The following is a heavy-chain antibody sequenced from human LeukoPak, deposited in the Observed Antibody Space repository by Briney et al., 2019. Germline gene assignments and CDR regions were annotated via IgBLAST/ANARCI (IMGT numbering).Heavy chain of an antibody. J-gene: IGHJ5*02. Sequence: PSQTLSLTCTISGDTVSSNSAAWNWIRQSPSRGLEWLGRTYYRSNWYHDYAASVKGRMTIKPDTPKNQFSLQMNSVTPEDTAVYYCARGGGRTGSTVSWFDPWGQGTLVTVSS. CDR1: GDTVSSNSAA. D-gene: IGHD1-1*01. V-gene: IGHV6-1*01. CDR2: TYYRSNWYH. CDR3: ARGGGRTGSTVSWFDP.